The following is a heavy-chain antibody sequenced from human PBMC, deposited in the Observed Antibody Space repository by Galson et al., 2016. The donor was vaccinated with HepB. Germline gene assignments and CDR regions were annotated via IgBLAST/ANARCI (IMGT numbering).Heavy chain of an antibody. V-gene: IGHV3-11*06. Sequence: SLRLSCAASGFPFSDYYMTWIRQTPGKGLEWVTHMSSRGIYTKYADSVEGRITISRDNSKNTLYLQMNSLRAEDTAVYYCAREGAEMAVAGTAFDYWGQGTLVTVSS. CDR2: MSSRGIYT. CDR3: AREGAEMAVAGTAFDY. CDR1: GFPFSDYY. J-gene: IGHJ4*02. D-gene: IGHD6-19*01.